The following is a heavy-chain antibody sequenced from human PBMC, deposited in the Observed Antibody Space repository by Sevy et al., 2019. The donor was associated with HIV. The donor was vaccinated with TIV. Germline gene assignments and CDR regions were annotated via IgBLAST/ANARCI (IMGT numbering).Heavy chain of an antibody. CDR3: ARDRGYGGGVYSYGFDP. CDR1: GYTFTDYY. V-gene: IGHV1-2*02. CDR2: INPNSGDT. J-gene: IGHJ5*02. Sequence: ASVKVSCKASGYTFTDYYMHWVRQAPGQGLEWMGWINPNSGDTNYAQKFQGRVTMTRDTSISTVDVELRRLRYDDTAVYYCARDRGYGGGVYSYGFDPWGQGTLVTVSS. D-gene: IGHD2-21*02.